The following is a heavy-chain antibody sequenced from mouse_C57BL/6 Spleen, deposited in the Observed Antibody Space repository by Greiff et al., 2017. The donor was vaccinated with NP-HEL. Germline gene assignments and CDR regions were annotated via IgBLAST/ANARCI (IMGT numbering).Heavy chain of an antibody. CDR3: AGEDFISLDY. CDR2: IDPSDSDT. J-gene: IGHJ2*01. Sequence: VQLQQPGAELVRPGSSVKLSCKASGYTFTSYWMHWVKQRPIQGLEWIGNIDPSDSDTHYNQKFKDKATLTVDKSSSTAYMQLSSLTSEDSAVYYCAGEDFISLDYWGQGTTLTVSS. V-gene: IGHV1-52*01. D-gene: IGHD1-1*01. CDR1: GYTFTSYW.